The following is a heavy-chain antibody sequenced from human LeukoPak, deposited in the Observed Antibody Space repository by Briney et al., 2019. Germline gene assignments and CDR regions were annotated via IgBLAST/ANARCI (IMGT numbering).Heavy chain of an antibody. CDR2: IYSGGST. Sequence: GGSLRLSCAASGFTVSSNYMSWVRQAPGKGLEWVSVIYSGGSTYYADSVKGRFTISRDNSKNTLYLQMNSLRAEGTAVYYCARTGENGDFFDYWGQGTLVTVSS. J-gene: IGHJ4*02. V-gene: IGHV3-66*02. CDR3: ARTGENGDFFDY. D-gene: IGHD4-17*01. CDR1: GFTVSSNY.